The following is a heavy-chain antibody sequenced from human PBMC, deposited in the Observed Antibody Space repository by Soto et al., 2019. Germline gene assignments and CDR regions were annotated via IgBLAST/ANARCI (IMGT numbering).Heavy chain of an antibody. CDR3: ARSYDILTGYYNLAFYYFDY. Sequence: PVGSLRLSCAASGFTFSDYYMSWIRQAPGKGLEWVSYISSSSSYTNYADSVKGRFTISRDNAKNSLYLQMNSLRAEDTAVYYCARSYDILTGYYNLAFYYFDYWGQGTLVTVSS. CDR2: ISSSSSYT. V-gene: IGHV3-11*06. CDR1: GFTFSDYY. J-gene: IGHJ4*02. D-gene: IGHD3-9*01.